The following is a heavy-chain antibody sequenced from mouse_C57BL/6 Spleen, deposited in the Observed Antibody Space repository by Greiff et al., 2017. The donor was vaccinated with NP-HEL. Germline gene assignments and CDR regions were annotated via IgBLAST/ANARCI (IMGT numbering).Heavy chain of an antibody. Sequence: EVQVVESGEGLVKPGGSLKLSCAASGFTFSSYAMSWVRQTPEKRLEWVAYISSGGDYIYYADTVKGRFTISRDNARNTLYLQMSSLKSEDTAMYYCTRGDYGGSFAYWGQGTLVTVSA. V-gene: IGHV5-9-1*02. CDR2: ISSGGDYI. J-gene: IGHJ3*01. D-gene: IGHD2-4*01. CDR3: TRGDYGGSFAY. CDR1: GFTFSSYA.